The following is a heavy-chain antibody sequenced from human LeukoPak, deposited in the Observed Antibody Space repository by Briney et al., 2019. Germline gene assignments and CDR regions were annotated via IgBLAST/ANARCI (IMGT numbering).Heavy chain of an antibody. CDR2: INHSGST. J-gene: IGHJ6*02. Sequence: PSETLSLTCAVYGGSFSGYYWSWIRQPPGKGLEWIGEINHSGSTNYNPSLKSRVTISVDTSKNQFSLKLSSVTAADTAVYYCARLYSSSWYDAVTYYYYGMDVWGQGTTVTVSS. CDR1: GGSFSGYY. V-gene: IGHV4-34*01. CDR3: ARLYSSSWYDAVTYYYYGMDV. D-gene: IGHD6-13*01.